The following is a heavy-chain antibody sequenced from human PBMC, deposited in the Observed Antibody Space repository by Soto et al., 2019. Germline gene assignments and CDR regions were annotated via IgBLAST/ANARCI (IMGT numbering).Heavy chain of an antibody. V-gene: IGHV3-9*01. J-gene: IGHJ5*02. CDR2: ISWNSGSI. CDR3: ARDRSLAS. CDR1: GFTFDDYA. Sequence: QAGGSLRLSCAASGFTFDDYAMHWVRQAPGKGLEWVSGISWNSGSIGYADSVKGRSTISRDNAKNSLYLQMNSLRAEDTAVYYCARDRSLASWGQGTLVTVSS.